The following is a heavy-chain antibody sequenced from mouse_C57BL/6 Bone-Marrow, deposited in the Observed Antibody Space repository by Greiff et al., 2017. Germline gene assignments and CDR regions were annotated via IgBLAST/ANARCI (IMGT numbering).Heavy chain of an antibody. CDR2: IDPSDSET. Sequence: QVQLQQSGAELVRPGSSVKLSCKASGYTFTSYWMHWVKQRPIQGLEWIGNIDPSDSETPYNQKFKDKATLTVDKSSSTAYMQLSSLTSEDSAVYYCARGWDLYYFDNRGQGTTLTVSS. D-gene: IGHD4-1*01. V-gene: IGHV1-52*01. CDR3: ARGWDLYYFDN. CDR1: GYTFTSYW. J-gene: IGHJ2*01.